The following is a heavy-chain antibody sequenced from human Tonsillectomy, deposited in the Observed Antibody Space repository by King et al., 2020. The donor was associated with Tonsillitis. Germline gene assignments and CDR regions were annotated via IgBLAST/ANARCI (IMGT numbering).Heavy chain of an antibody. CDR1: GGSISTNIYY. D-gene: IGHD3-9*01. V-gene: IGHV4-39*07. CDR2: IYYSGST. J-gene: IGHJ4*02. CDR3: AGEFRYFDWSNKLDY. Sequence: MQLQESGPGLVKPSETLSLTCTVSGGSISTNIYYWGWIRQPPGKGLEWIGSIYYSGSTCYNPSLKSRVSISVDTSKNQFSLRLSSVTAADTAVYYCAGEFRYFDWSNKLDYWGQGTLVTVSS.